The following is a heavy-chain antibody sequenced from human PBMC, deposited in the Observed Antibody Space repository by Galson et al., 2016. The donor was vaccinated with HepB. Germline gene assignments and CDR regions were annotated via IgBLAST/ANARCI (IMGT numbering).Heavy chain of an antibody. CDR3: ARQGFCSGSNCRGDAFDI. D-gene: IGHD2-15*01. J-gene: IGHJ3*02. CDR2: IDPSDSYT. CDR1: GYSFTKHW. V-gene: IGHV5-10-1*01. Sequence: QSGAEVKKPGESLKISCKVSGYSFTKHWIDWVRQMPGTGLEWMGRIDPSDSYTNYGPTFQGHVTISTDRATNTASLQWSSLKVSDTGIYFCARQGFCSGSNCRGDAFDIWGQGTTVTVSS.